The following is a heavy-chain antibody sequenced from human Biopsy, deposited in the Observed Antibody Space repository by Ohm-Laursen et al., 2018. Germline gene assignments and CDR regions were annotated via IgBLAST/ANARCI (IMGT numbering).Heavy chain of an antibody. CDR2: TDTTSGTK. V-gene: IGHV3-48*01. CDR1: GFSFSCYS. D-gene: IGHD1/OR15-1a*01. Sequence: SLSLSCSASGFSFSCYSVNWARQAPGNGLEWASYTDTTSGTKFYADSVKGRFTISRDNAKNSLYLQMTSLRAEDTAVYFCVRGWWNRSSLFLDHWGQGSLVTVSS. J-gene: IGHJ4*02. CDR3: VRGWWNRSSLFLDH.